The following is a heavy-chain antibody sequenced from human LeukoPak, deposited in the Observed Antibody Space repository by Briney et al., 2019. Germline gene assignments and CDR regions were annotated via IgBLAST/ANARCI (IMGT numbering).Heavy chain of an antibody. CDR3: AREDRLGVVIYGAFDI. J-gene: IGHJ3*02. V-gene: IGHV1-2*02. D-gene: IGHD3-3*01. CDR2: INPNSGGT. Sequence: GASVTVSFKASGYTFTDYYMHWVRQAPGQGLEWMGWINPNSGGTNYAQKFQGRVTMTRDTSISTAYMELSRLRSDDTAVYYCAREDRLGVVIYGAFDIWGQGTMVTVSS. CDR1: GYTFTDYY.